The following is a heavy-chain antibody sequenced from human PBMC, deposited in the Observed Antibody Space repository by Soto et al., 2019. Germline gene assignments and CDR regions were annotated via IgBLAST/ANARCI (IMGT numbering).Heavy chain of an antibody. D-gene: IGHD1-1*01. CDR1: GVSISSGGYS. J-gene: IGHJ5*02. CDR2: IYPSGSP. Sequence: QLQLQESGSGLVKPSQTLSLTCAVSGVSISSGGYSWNWIRQPPGKGLEWIGYIYPSGSPYYNPSLKPRVTMSVDRSKNQFSLRLSSVTAADTAVYYCARGRGEPTGPHFDPWGQGTLVTVSS. CDR3: ARGRGEPTGPHFDP. V-gene: IGHV4-30-2*01.